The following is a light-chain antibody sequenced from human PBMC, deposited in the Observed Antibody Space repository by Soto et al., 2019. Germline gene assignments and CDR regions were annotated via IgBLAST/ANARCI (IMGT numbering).Light chain of an antibody. CDR3: QQYNNWPRT. CDR2: AAS. Sequence: EIVMTQSPPTLSVSPGERATLSCRASQSVSSYLAWYQQKPGQAPRLLIYAASTRATGIPARFSGSGSGTEFTLIIDSLQSEDFAVYYCQQYNNWPRTFGQGTKVDIK. CDR1: QSVSSY. V-gene: IGKV3-15*01. J-gene: IGKJ1*01.